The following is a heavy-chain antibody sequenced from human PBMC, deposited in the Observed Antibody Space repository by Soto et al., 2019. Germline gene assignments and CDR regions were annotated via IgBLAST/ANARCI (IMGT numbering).Heavy chain of an antibody. D-gene: IGHD4-17*01. Sequence: EASVKVSCKASGYTFTGYYMHWVRQAPGQGLEWMGWINPNSGGTNYAQKFQGWVTMTRDTSISTAYMELSRLRSDDTAVYYCARVGDYVDYYFDYWGQGTLVTVSS. CDR2: INPNSGGT. J-gene: IGHJ4*02. V-gene: IGHV1-2*04. CDR3: ARVGDYVDYYFDY. CDR1: GYTFTGYY.